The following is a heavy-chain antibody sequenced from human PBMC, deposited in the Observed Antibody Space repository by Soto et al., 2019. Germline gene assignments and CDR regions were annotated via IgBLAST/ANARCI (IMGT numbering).Heavy chain of an antibody. CDR3: ARGRGYSYGPYYFDC. J-gene: IGHJ4*02. Sequence: PSETLSLTCTVSGGSISSEGYYWSWFRQLPGKGLEWIGDIYYSGTTYHNPSLRSRLTISGDASKNQFSLKLSSVTAADTALYYCARGRGYSYGPYYFDCWGQGTLVTVSS. CDR2: IYYSGTT. CDR1: GGSISSEGYY. D-gene: IGHD5-18*01. V-gene: IGHV4-31*03.